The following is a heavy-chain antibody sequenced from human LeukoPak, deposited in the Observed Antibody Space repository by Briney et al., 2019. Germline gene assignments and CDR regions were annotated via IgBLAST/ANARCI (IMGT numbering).Heavy chain of an antibody. J-gene: IGHJ5*02. Sequence: SVKVSCKASGGTFSSYTISWVRQAPGQGLEWMGRIIPILGIANYAQKFQGRVTITADKSTSTAYMELSSLRSDDTAVYYCARDRGWYYYDSSGYNWFDPWGQGTLVTVSS. CDR3: ARDRGWYYYDSSGYNWFDP. V-gene: IGHV1-69*04. CDR1: GGTFSSYT. D-gene: IGHD3-22*01. CDR2: IIPILGIA.